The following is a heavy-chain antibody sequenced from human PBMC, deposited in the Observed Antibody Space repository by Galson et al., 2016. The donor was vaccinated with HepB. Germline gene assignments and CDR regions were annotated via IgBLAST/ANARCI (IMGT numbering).Heavy chain of an antibody. CDR1: GGSICSDDYY. CDR2: MHWYNSE. V-gene: IGHV2-5*08. Sequence: TLYLTCTVSGGSICSDDYYWSWVRYPLGKVLEWPAVMHWYNSESYSPSSDSRLTVFKHTPSTQVFHTMTNMDPADTGTYYCPHRSFPSCAGGSCNGGAYDIWGRGTVVTVSS. J-gene: IGHJ3*02. D-gene: IGHD2-15*01. CDR3: PHRSFPSCAGGSCNGGAYDI.